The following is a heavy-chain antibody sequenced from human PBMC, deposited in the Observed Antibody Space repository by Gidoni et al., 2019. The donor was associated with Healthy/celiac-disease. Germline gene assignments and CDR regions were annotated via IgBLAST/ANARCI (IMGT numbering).Heavy chain of an antibody. J-gene: IGHJ6*03. V-gene: IGHV3-33*01. CDR3: ARDRGVAMNGGGLNYYYYMDV. CDR2: IWYDGSNK. Sequence: QVQLVESGGGVVQPGRSLRLSCAASGFTFSSSGMHWVRQAPGKGLEWVAVIWYDGSNKYYADSVKGRFTISRDNSKNTLYLQMNSLRAEDTAVYYCARDRGVAMNGGGLNYYYYMDVWGKGTTVTVSS. CDR1: GFTFSSSG. D-gene: IGHD3-3*01.